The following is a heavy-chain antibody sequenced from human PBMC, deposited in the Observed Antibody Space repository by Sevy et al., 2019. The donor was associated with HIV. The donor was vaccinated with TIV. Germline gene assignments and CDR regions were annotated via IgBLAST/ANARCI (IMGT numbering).Heavy chain of an antibody. CDR3: ASTDYYDSDGYYLYAFDI. CDR1: GGTFSSYA. D-gene: IGHD3-22*01. J-gene: IGHJ3*02. CDR2: IIPISATA. V-gene: IGHV1-69*13. Sequence: SVKVSCKAFGGTFSSYAISWVRQAPGQGLEWMGGIIPISATANYAQRFQGRVTITADESTSTAYMEMSGLRSEDTAVYYCASTDYYDSDGYYLYAFDIWGQGTVVTVSS.